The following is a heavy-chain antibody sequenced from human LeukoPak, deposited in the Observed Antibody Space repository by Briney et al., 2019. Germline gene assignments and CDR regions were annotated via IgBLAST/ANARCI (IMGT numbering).Heavy chain of an antibody. J-gene: IGHJ3*02. D-gene: IGHD5-12*01. CDR3: AKIFTSGYYKDAFDI. Sequence: PGGSLRLSCAASGFTLSRYAMSWVRQAPGKGLEWVSSLSGSGGSTYYADSVKGRFTISRDNSKNMLYLQLNSLRLEDTAVYYCAKIFTSGYYKDAFDIWGQGAMVTVSS. CDR1: GFTLSRYA. V-gene: IGHV3-23*01. CDR2: LSGSGGST.